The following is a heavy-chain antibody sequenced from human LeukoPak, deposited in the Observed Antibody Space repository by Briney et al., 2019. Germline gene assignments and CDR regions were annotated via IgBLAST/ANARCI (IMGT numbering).Heavy chain of an antibody. CDR1: GGSFSGYY. Sequence: PSETLSLTCAVYGGSFSGYYWSWIRQPPGKGLEWIGEINHSGSTNYNPSLKSRVTISVDTSKNQFSLKLSSVTAADTAVYYCARRTTLERYNWNDGFLDYWGQGTLVTVSS. V-gene: IGHV4-34*01. CDR2: INHSGST. D-gene: IGHD1-1*01. CDR3: ARRTTLERYNWNDGFLDY. J-gene: IGHJ4*02.